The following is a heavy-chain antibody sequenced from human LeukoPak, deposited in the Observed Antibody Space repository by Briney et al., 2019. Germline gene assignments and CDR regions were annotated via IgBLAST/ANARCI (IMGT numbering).Heavy chain of an antibody. J-gene: IGHJ6*03. CDR1: GGSISSYY. Sequence: SETLSLTCTVSGGSISSYYWSWIRQPPGKGLEWIGYIYYSGSTNYNPSLKSRVTISVDTSKNQFSLKLSSVTAADTAVYYCARDHGSSWYGTYYYYYMDVWGKGTTVTVSS. CDR3: ARDHGSSWYGTYYYYYMDV. V-gene: IGHV4-59*01. CDR2: IYYSGST. D-gene: IGHD6-13*01.